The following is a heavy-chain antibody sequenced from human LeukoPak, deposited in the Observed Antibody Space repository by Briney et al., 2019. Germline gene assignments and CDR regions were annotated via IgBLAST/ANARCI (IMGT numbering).Heavy chain of an antibody. CDR2: IYPGDSDT. Sequence: GESLKISCHGSGYRFDIYWIAWVHQMPGKGLEFIGFIYPGDSDTRYSPSFQGQVTMAADKSISTAYLHLKASDTAMYYCAIGRGGQQLGDYWGQGTLVTVSS. J-gene: IGHJ4*02. D-gene: IGHD6-13*01. V-gene: IGHV5-51*07. CDR3: AIGRGGQQLGDY. CDR1: GYRFDIYW.